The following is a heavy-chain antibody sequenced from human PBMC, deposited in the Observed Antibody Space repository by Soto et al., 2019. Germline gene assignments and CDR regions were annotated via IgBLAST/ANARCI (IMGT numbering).Heavy chain of an antibody. J-gene: IGHJ4*02. CDR1: GFTFTDYW. CDR3: ARETYRGFYFDY. D-gene: IGHD4-4*01. CDR2: INSDGSRT. V-gene: IGHV3-74*01. Sequence: PGGSLRLFCAASGFTFTDYWTHWVRQAPGKGLVWVSRINSDGSRTSYADSVTGRFTISRDNAKNTLYLQMNSLRVEDTALYYCARETYRGFYFDYWGQGTLVTVSS.